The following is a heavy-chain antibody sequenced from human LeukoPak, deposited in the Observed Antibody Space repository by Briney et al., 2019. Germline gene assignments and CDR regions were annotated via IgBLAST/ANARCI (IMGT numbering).Heavy chain of an antibody. CDR1: GFTFSSYS. Sequence: GGSLRLSCAASGFTFSSYSMNWVRQAPGKGLEWVSSISSSSSYIYYADSVKGRFTISRDNAKNSLYLQMNSLRAEDTAVYYCARERRYWNAPYYFDCWGQGTLVTVSS. CDR3: ARERRYWNAPYYFDC. CDR2: ISSSSSYI. V-gene: IGHV3-21*01. J-gene: IGHJ4*02. D-gene: IGHD1-1*01.